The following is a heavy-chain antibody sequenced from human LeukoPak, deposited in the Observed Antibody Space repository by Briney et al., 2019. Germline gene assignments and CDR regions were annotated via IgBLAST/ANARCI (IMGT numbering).Heavy chain of an antibody. J-gene: IGHJ3*02. Sequence: SVKVSCKASGCTFSSYAISWVRQAPGHGLEWMGGIIPIFGTANYAQKFHGRVTITADESTSTAYIELSSLRSEDTAVYHCARPPYSSGWYGGAFDIWGQGTMVTVSS. D-gene: IGHD6-19*01. CDR1: GCTFSSYA. CDR2: IIPIFGTA. CDR3: ARPPYSSGWYGGAFDI. V-gene: IGHV1-69*13.